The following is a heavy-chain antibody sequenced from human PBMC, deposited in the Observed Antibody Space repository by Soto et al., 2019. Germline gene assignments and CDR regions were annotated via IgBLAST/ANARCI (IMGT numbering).Heavy chain of an antibody. CDR2: ISGSGGST. Sequence: PGGSLRLSCAASGFTFSSYAMSWVRQAPGKGLEWVSAISGSGGSTYYADSVKGRFTISRDNSKNTLYLQMNSLRAEDTAVYHCAKEYDSSGYYLTYFGYWGQRTMVTVSS. CDR1: GFTFSSYA. J-gene: IGHJ4*02. D-gene: IGHD3-22*01. CDR3: AKEYDSSGYYLTYFGY. V-gene: IGHV3-23*01.